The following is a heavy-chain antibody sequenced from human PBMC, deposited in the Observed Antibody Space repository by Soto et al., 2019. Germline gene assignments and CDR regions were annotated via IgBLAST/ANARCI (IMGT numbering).Heavy chain of an antibody. Sequence: QVHLQASGPGLVKPSETLSLTCTVSGASMNSYHWSWIRQPAGKGLEWVGHIHSSGSTKANPSFKSRVTMSVDTSKNQFSLRLMSLTAADTAVYYCARDQGVAAAGITWFDPWGQGSLVTVSS. V-gene: IGHV4-4*07. D-gene: IGHD6-13*01. J-gene: IGHJ5*02. CDR3: ARDQGVAAAGITWFDP. CDR2: IHSSGST. CDR1: GASMNSYH.